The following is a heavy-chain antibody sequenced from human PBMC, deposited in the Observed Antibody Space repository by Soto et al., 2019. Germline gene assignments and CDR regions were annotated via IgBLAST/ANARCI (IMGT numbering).Heavy chain of an antibody. Sequence: PSETLSLTCPVSGGSISSSSYYWGWIRQPPGKGLEWIVSIYYSGSTYYNPSLKSRVTISVDTSKNQFSLTVTSVTAADTAVYYCARHVNLPLAGTGFDSWGRGTLVTVSS. CDR2: IYYSGST. CDR1: GGSISSSSYY. J-gene: IGHJ4*02. D-gene: IGHD6-19*01. V-gene: IGHV4-39*01. CDR3: ARHVNLPLAGTGFDS.